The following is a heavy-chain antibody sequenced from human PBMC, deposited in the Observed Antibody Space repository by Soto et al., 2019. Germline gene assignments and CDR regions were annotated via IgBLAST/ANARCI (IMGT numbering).Heavy chain of an antibody. CDR1: GYTFTNSY. J-gene: IGHJ4*02. Sequence: QVQLVQSGAEVKEPGASVKVSCKASGYTFTNSYIHWVRQAPGQGLEWMALLNPNGGSTNYAQNFQGRVTVTRDTSTSTVYMELTSLTSEDTAVYYCARNLAAGDYWGQGTLVTVSS. CDR2: LNPNGGST. CDR3: ARNLAAGDY. V-gene: IGHV1-46*01. D-gene: IGHD6-13*01.